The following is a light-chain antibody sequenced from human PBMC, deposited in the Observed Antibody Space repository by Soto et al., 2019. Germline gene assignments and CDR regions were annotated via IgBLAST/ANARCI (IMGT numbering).Light chain of an antibody. V-gene: IGLV4-69*01. Sequence: QLVLTQSTSASDSLGASVKLTCTLSSGHSSYTIAWHQQQPEKGPRYLMTLNSDGSHSKGDGIPDRFSGSSSVAERYLSISSLQSEDEADYYCQTWGTGIEVFGGGTKLNVL. CDR1: SGHSSYT. CDR2: LNSDGSH. J-gene: IGLJ3*02. CDR3: QTWGTGIEV.